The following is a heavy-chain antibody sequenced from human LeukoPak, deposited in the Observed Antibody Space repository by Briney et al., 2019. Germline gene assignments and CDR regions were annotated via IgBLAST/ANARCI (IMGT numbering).Heavy chain of an antibody. V-gene: IGHV4-61*02. CDR2: IYTSGST. CDR1: GGSISSGSYY. J-gene: IGHJ5*02. Sequence: SETLSLTCTVSGGSISSGSYYWSWIRQPAGKGLEWIGRIYTSGSTNYNPSLKSRVTISVDTSKNQFSLKLSSVTAADTAVYYCARAGEYSSGWYLKQNWFDPWGQGTLVTVSS. CDR3: ARAGEYSSGWYLKQNWFDP. D-gene: IGHD6-19*01.